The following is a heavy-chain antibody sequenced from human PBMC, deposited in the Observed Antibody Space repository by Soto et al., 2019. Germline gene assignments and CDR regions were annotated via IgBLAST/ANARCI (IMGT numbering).Heavy chain of an antibody. Sequence: QVQLVESGGGVVQPGRSLRLSCAASGFTFSSYAMHWVRQAPGTGLEWVAVISYDGSNKYYADSVKGRFTISRDNSKNTLYLQMNSLRAEDTAVYYCAREEYGSGDMSLYGMDVWGQGTTVTVSS. CDR1: GFTFSSYA. D-gene: IGHD3-10*01. J-gene: IGHJ6*02. CDR3: AREEYGSGDMSLYGMDV. CDR2: ISYDGSNK. V-gene: IGHV3-30-3*01.